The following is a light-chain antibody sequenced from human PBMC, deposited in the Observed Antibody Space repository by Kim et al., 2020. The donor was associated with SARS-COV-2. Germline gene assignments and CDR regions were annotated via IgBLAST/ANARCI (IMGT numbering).Light chain of an antibody. CDR1: KWGDKH. Sequence: VSQGQTATINCSGDKWGDKHACWYQQKPGQSPVLVIYQDNKRPSGIPERFSGSNSGNTATLTISETQAMDEADYYWQAWDTTTTYVFGTGTKVTVL. CDR2: QDN. CDR3: QAWDTTTTYV. V-gene: IGLV3-1*01. J-gene: IGLJ1*01.